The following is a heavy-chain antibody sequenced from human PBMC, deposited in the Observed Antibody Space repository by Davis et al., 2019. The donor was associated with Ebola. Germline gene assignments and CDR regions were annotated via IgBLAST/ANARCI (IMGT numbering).Heavy chain of an antibody. V-gene: IGHV1-2*02. CDR3: ARDSGGYSVDY. CDR1: GYSFTARY. J-gene: IGHJ4*02. CDR2: VNPDNGLS. Sequence: ASVKVSCKASGYSFTARYIHWVRQAPGQGLEWMGWVNPDNGLSYFARKFEGRVTMTGDTSINTVYVELSSLTSADTAIYYCARDSGGYSVDYWGQGTLVTVSS. D-gene: IGHD3-16*01.